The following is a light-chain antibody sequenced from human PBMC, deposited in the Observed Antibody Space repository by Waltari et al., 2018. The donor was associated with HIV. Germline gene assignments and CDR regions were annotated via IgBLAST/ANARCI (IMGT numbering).Light chain of an antibody. Sequence: DIQLTQSPSSLSASIGDRVAITCRASQSITEDLNWYQQRPGKAPKLLVYSATRLQSGVPSRFSSSGSQTDFTLTIDSLQPEDVATYFCQQSYSTLFTFGPGTKVELK. CDR1: QSITED. J-gene: IGKJ3*01. V-gene: IGKV1-39*01. CDR3: QQSYSTLFT. CDR2: SAT.